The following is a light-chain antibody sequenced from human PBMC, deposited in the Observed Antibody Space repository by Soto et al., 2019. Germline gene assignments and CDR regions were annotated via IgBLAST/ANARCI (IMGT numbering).Light chain of an antibody. CDR1: SSDVGNYNF. V-gene: IGLV2-14*01. Sequence: QSALTQPASVSGSPGQSITISCTGTSSDVGNYNFVSWYQHHAGTAPKLIIYQVTNRPSGVSDRFSGSKSGDTASLTISGLQAEDVADYYCTSYTALSTDILFGGGTKLTVL. CDR3: TSYTALSTDIL. CDR2: QVT. J-gene: IGLJ2*01.